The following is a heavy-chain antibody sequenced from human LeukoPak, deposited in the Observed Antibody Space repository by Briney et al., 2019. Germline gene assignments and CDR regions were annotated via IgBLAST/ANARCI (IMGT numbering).Heavy chain of an antibody. CDR3: ARDAPPDYDSSYRVPGGGMDV. D-gene: IGHD3-22*01. V-gene: IGHV3-23*01. Sequence: GGSLRLSCATSGFIFSSYAMSWVRQAPGRGLEWVSSISGSGGSIYYADSVKGRFTISRDNSKNTLYLQMNSLRAEDTAVYYCARDAPPDYDSSYRVPGGGMDVWGQGTTVTVSS. J-gene: IGHJ6*02. CDR2: ISGSGGSI. CDR1: GFIFSSYA.